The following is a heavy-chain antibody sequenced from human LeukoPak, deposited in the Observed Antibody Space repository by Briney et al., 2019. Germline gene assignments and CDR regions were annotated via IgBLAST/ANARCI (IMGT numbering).Heavy chain of an antibody. CDR2: INPDGIKR. J-gene: IGHJ4*02. CDR1: GLTFSSSW. V-gene: IGHV3-7*01. D-gene: IGHD2/OR15-2a*01. CDR3: ARDLAFSRLDY. Sequence: GGSLRLSCAVPGLTFSSSWMDWVRQAPGKGLEWVASINPDGIKRYSADSVKGRFTISRDNARNSLYLQMDSLRVEDTAFYYCARDLAFSRLDYWGQGVLVTVSS.